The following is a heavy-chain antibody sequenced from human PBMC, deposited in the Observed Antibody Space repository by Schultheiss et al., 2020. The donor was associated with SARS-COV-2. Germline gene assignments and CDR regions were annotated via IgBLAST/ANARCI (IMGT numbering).Heavy chain of an antibody. V-gene: IGHV3-23*01. Sequence: GGSLRLSCAASGFTFDDYAMHWVRQAPGKGLEWVSAISGSGGSTYYADSVKGRFTISRDNSKNTLYLQMNSLRAEDTALYYCAKFKWPLDYWGQGTLVTVSS. CDR2: ISGSGGST. CDR1: GFTFDDYA. J-gene: IGHJ4*02. CDR3: AKFKWPLDY. D-gene: IGHD5-12*01.